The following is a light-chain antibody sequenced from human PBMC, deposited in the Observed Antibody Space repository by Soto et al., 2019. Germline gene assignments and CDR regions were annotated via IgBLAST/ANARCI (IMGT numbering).Light chain of an antibody. V-gene: IGKV3-11*01. CDR2: DST. CDR3: HQRNQ. J-gene: IGKJ5*01. Sequence: EIFLTQLPVPLSLPPGERPPLSCRASQFLSSYLAWYQQIPGQPPRLLIYDSTNRATGIPARFSGSRSGTDFTLTISSVEPGDFAMYYCHQRNQFGQGTRLEIK. CDR1: QFLSSY.